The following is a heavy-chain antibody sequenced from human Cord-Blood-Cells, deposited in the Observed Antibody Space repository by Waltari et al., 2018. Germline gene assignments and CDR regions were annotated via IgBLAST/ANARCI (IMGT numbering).Heavy chain of an antibody. CDR1: GYTFTGYY. CDR3: ARGRGYDSFHYYCDY. CDR2: INPNSGGT. V-gene: IGHV1-2*04. Sequence: QVQLVQSGAEVKKPGASVKVSCKASGYTFTGYYMHWVRQAPGQGLEWMGWINPNSGGTNYAQKFQGWVTMTRDTSISTAYMELSRLGSDDTAVYYCARGRGYDSFHYYCDYWGQGTLVTVSS. D-gene: IGHD5-12*01. J-gene: IGHJ4*02.